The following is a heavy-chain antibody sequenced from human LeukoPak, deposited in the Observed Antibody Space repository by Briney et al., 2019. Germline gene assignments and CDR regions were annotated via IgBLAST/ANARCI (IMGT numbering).Heavy chain of an antibody. CDR2: ISGSGGST. V-gene: IGHV3-23*01. CDR3: AKGTYYDFWSGSAWFDP. Sequence: PGGSLRLSCAASGFTFSSYAMSWVRQAPGKGLEWVSAISGSGGSTYYADSVKGRFTISRDNSKNTLYLQMNSLGAEDTAVYYCAKGTYYDFWSGSAWFDPWGQGTLVTVSS. J-gene: IGHJ5*02. CDR1: GFTFSSYA. D-gene: IGHD3-3*01.